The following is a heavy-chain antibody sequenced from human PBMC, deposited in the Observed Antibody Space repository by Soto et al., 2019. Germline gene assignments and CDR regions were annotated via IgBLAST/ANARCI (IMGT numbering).Heavy chain of an antibody. J-gene: IGHJ4*02. V-gene: IGHV3-23*01. Sequence: PGGSLRLSCAASGFTFSSCATSWVRQAPGKGLEWVSAINGNGDSTWYADSVKGRFTISRDNSKNTLYLQMNSLRAEDTAVYYCALLGPSWYFDYWGQGTLVTVSS. CDR1: GFTFSSCA. CDR3: ALLGPSWYFDY. CDR2: INGNGDST. D-gene: IGHD2-15*01.